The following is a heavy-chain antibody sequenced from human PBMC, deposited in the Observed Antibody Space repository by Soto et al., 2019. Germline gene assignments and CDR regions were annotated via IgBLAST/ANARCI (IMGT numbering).Heavy chain of an antibody. J-gene: IGHJ6*02. V-gene: IGHV1-69*01. CDR3: ARDVPCSSTSCYYYCYGMDV. CDR1: GGTFSSYA. CDR2: IIPIFGTA. D-gene: IGHD2-2*01. Sequence: QVQLVQSGAEVKKPGSSVKVSCKASGGTFSSYAISWVRQAPGQGLEWMGGIIPIFGTANYAQKFQGRVTITADESTSTAYMELSSLRSEDTAVYYCARDVPCSSTSCYYYCYGMDVWGQGTTVTVSS.